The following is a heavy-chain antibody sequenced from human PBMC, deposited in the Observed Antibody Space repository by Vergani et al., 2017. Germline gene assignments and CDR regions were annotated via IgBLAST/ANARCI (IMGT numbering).Heavy chain of an antibody. CDR2: ISSLSKII. V-gene: IGHV3-11*04. Sequence: QAQLQESGPGLVKPSETLSLTCHVFGVSVTDYNCNWIRQAPGKGLEWISYISSLSKIIYYADTVKGRFTISRDNARGSLSLQMNRLRGEDTAVYYCARDPLDENGNDLRVRRGFHFWGQGTQVRVSS. CDR3: ARDPLDENGNDLRVRRGFHF. J-gene: IGHJ4*02. D-gene: IGHD1-1*01. CDR1: GVSVTDYN.